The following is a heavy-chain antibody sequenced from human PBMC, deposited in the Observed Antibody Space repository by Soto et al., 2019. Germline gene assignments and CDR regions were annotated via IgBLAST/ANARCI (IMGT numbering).Heavy chain of an antibody. J-gene: IGHJ4*02. D-gene: IGHD3-22*01. CDR3: ARRSEDDSSGYWDY. V-gene: IGHV4-34*01. Sequence: QVQLQQWGAGLLKPSETLSLTCAVYGGSFSGYYWSWIRQPPGKGLEWIGEINHSGSTNYNPSLKSRVTISVDTSKNQFSLKLSSVTAADTAVYYCARRSEDDSSGYWDYWGQGTLVTVSS. CDR1: GGSFSGYY. CDR2: INHSGST.